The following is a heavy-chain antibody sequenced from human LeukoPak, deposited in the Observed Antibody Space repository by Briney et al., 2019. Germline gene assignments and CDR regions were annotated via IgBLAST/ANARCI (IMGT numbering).Heavy chain of an antibody. CDR1: GFTFSSYS. V-gene: IGHV3-21*01. Sequence: GGSLRLSCAASGFTFSSYSMNWVRQAPGKGLEWVSSISSSSSYIYYADSVKGRFTISRDNAKNSLYLQMNSLRAEDTAVYYCARDGPSKAFDIWGQGTMVTVSS. CDR3: ARDGPSKAFDI. CDR2: ISSSSSYI. J-gene: IGHJ3*02.